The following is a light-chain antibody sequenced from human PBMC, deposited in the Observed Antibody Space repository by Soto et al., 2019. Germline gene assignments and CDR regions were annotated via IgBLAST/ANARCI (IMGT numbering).Light chain of an antibody. CDR2: RND. J-gene: IGLJ2*01. CDR1: TSNIGSNF. V-gene: IGLV1-47*01. CDR3: AAWDDSLSGVV. Sequence: QSVLTQPPSASGTPGQRVTISCSGDTSNIGSNFVYWYQQLPGTAPKLLIYRNDQRPSGVPDRFSGYRPGTSASLAIDGLRSEDEAEYYCAAWDDSLSGVVFGGGTKVTVL.